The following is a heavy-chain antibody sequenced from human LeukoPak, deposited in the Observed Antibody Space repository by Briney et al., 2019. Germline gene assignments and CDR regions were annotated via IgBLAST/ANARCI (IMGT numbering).Heavy chain of an antibody. CDR2: IKQDGSEE. CDR3: ARDSYGKTDY. J-gene: IGHJ4*02. D-gene: IGHD5-18*01. CDR1: GFPFTSSW. Sequence: GGSLGLSCAASGFPFTSSWMSWVRLPPGKGLEWVANIKQDGSEEYYVDSVKGRFTISRDNAKNSLYLQMSSLRAEDTAVYYCARDSYGKTDYWGLGTLVTVSS. V-gene: IGHV3-7*04.